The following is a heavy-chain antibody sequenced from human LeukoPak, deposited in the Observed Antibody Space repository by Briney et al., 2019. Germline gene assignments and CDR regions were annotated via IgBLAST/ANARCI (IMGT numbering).Heavy chain of an antibody. CDR3: ARVVIDYYYYYMDV. CDR1: GYTFTGYY. J-gene: IGHJ6*03. D-gene: IGHD3-10*01. V-gene: IGHV1-2*02. CDR2: INPNSGGT. Sequence: ASVKVSCKASGYTFTGYYMHWVRQAPGQGLEWMGWINPNSGGTNYAQKLQGRVTMTRDMYISTAYMELSRLRSDDTAVYYCARVVIDYYYYYMDVWGKGTTVTISS.